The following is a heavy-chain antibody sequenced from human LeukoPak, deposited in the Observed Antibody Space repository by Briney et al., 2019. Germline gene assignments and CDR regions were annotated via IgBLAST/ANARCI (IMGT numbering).Heavy chain of an antibody. V-gene: IGHV3-33*01. CDR3: ARDSYQDYYGRFDP. D-gene: IGHD3-10*01. CDR2: IWDDGNNK. Sequence: GVSLRLSCAASGFIFSNHGMHWVRQAPGKRLEWVAVIWDDGNNKRYANSVNGRFTISGDNSENTLYLQMNGLTAEDTAMYYCARDSYQDYYGRFDPWGQGTLVIVSS. J-gene: IGHJ5*02. CDR1: GFIFSNHG.